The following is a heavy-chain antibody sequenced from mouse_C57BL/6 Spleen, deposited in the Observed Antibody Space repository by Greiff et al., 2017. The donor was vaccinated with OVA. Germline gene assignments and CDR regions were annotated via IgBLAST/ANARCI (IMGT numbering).Heavy chain of an antibody. CDR3: ARGGEGPMDY. J-gene: IGHJ4*01. CDR2: INPGSGGT. Sequence: QVQLKESGAELVRPGTSVKVSCKASGYAFTNYLIEWVKQRPGQGLEWIGVINPGSGGTTYNEKFKGKATLTADKSSSTAYMQLSSLTSEDSAVYFCARGGEGPMDYWGQGTSVTVSA. CDR1: GYAFTNYL. V-gene: IGHV1-54*01.